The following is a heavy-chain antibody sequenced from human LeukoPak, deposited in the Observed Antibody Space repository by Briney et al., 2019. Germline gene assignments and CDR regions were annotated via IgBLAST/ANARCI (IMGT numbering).Heavy chain of an antibody. J-gene: IGHJ3*01. V-gene: IGHV3-23*01. CDR2: ISGSGSST. CDR3: AKDPPRSRAIVDAFDV. CDR1: GFTFRSYA. D-gene: IGHD3-22*01. Sequence: GGSLRLSCAASGFTFRSYAMIWVRQAPGKGLEWVSVISGSGSSTDYADSVKGRFTISRDNSKNALYLQMNSLGVEDTAVYYCAKDPPRSRAIVDAFDVWGQGTMVTVSS.